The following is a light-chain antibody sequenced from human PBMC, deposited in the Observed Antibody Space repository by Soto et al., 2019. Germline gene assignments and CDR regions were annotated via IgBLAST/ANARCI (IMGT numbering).Light chain of an antibody. CDR3: SSYAGSNNFVV. J-gene: IGLJ2*01. V-gene: IGLV2-8*01. CDR2: EVS. Sequence: QSVLTQPRSASGSPGQAVTISSTGTSSDVGGYNYVSWYQQHPGKAPKLMIYEVSKRPSGVPDRFSGSKSGNTASLTVSGLQAEDQADYYCSSYAGSNNFVVFGGGTKVTVL. CDR1: SSDVGGYNY.